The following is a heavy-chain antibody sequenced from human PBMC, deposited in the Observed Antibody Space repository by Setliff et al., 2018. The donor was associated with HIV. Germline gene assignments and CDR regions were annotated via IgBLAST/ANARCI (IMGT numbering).Heavy chain of an antibody. CDR1: DGSLSGYF. Sequence: SETLSLTCSVSDGSLSGYFWTWIRQSPGKGLEWIGEINYSGTTNYSPSLRSRVTISIDTSKNQFFLKLTSVTAADSARYFCARGRDSSTWYFSHFYYYYYMDVWSRGTTVTVSS. CDR3: ARGRDSSTWYFSHFYYYYYMDV. V-gene: IGHV4-34*01. CDR2: INYSGTT. D-gene: IGHD2-2*01. J-gene: IGHJ6*03.